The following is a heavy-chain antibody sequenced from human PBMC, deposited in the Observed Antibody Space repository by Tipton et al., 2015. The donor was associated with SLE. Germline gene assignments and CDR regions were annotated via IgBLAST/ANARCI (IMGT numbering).Heavy chain of an antibody. CDR2: IYYSGST. CDR3: ARGGKLGINWFDP. J-gene: IGHJ5*02. V-gene: IGHV4-59*12. D-gene: IGHD7-27*01. Sequence: TLSLTCTVSGCSISNYYWSWIRQPPGKGLELIGYIYYSGSTNYNPSLKSRVTISVDTSKNQFSLKLSSVTAADTAVYYCARGGKLGINWFDPWGQGTLVTVSS. CDR1: GCSISNYY.